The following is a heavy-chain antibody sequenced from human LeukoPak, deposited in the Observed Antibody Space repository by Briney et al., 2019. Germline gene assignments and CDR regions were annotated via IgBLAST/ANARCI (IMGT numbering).Heavy chain of an antibody. V-gene: IGHV4-59*07. CDR1: GGSISSYY. CDR3: ARSDYGDCFDY. J-gene: IGHJ4*02. Sequence: PSDTLSLTCTVSGGSISSYYWSWLRQPPGKGLEGIGYIYYSRSTNYHPSLTSRVTISVDTSKNQFSLKLSSVTAADTAVYYCARSDYGDCFDYWGQGTLVTVSS. D-gene: IGHD4-17*01. CDR2: IYYSRST.